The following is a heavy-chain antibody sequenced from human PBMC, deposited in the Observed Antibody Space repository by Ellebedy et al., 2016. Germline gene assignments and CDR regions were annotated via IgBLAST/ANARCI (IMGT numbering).Heavy chain of an antibody. D-gene: IGHD3-3*01. V-gene: IGHV3-21*01. CDR3: ARDGAPYDFWSGYLDY. CDR2: ISSSSSYI. Sequence: GESLKISXAASGFTFSSYSMNWVRQAPGKGLEWVSSISSSSSYIYYADSVKGRFTISRDNAKNSLYLQMNSLRAEDTAVYYCARDGAPYDFWSGYLDYWGQGTLVTVSS. J-gene: IGHJ4*02. CDR1: GFTFSSYS.